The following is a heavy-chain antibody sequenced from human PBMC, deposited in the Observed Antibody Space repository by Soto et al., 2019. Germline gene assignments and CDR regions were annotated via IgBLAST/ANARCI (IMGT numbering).Heavy chain of an antibody. J-gene: IGHJ4*02. CDR2: ISGSGGST. V-gene: IGHV3-23*01. CDR3: AKDLSSSWYYFDY. CDR1: GFTFSSYA. Sequence: LRLSCAASGFTFSSYAMSWVRQAPGKGLEWVSAISGSGGSTYYADSVKGRFTISRDNSKNTLYLQMNSLRAEDTAVYYCAKDLSSSWYYFDYWGQGTLVTVSS. D-gene: IGHD6-13*01.